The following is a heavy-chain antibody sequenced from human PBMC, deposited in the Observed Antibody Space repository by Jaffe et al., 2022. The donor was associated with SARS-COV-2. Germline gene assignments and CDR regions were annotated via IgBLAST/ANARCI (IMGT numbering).Heavy chain of an antibody. CDR3: ASWGSIAVAGTNY. J-gene: IGHJ4*02. CDR1: GFTFSYYW. Sequence: EVQLVESGGGLVQPGGSLRLSCAVSGFTFSYYWMSWVRQAPGKGLEWVANIKQDGSKTYYVDSVKGRFTISRDNAKNSLYLQMNSLRAEDTAIYYCASWGSIAVAGTNYWGQGTLVTVSS. V-gene: IGHV3-7*03. CDR2: IKQDGSKT. D-gene: IGHD6-19*01.